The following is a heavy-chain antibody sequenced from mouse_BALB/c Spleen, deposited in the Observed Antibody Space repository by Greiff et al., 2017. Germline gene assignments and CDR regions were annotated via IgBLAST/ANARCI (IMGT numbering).Heavy chain of an antibody. CDR2: ISSGGST. V-gene: IGHV5-6-5*01. CDR3: GRRGNYVGYFDY. CDR1: GFTFSSYA. Sequence: EVKLVESGGGLVKPGGSLKLSCAASGFTFSSYAMSWVRQTPEKRLEWVASISSGGSTYYPDSVKGRFTTSRDNARNILYQQMSSLWSEEAAMYYCGRRGNYVGYFDYWGQGTTLTVSS. J-gene: IGHJ2*01. D-gene: IGHD2-1*01.